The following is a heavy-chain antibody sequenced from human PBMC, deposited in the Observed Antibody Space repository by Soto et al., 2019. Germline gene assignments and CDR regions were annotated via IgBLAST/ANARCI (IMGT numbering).Heavy chain of an antibody. J-gene: IGHJ4*02. CDR2: ISYDVSNK. CDR1: GFTFSSYA. V-gene: IGHV3-30-3*01. Sequence: QVQLVESGGGVVQPGRSLRLSCAASGFTFSSYAMHWVRQAPGKGLEWVAVISYDVSNKYYADSVKGRFTISRDNSKNTLYLQMNSLRAEDTAVYYCARDSNSGWDYSFDYWGQGTLVTVSS. D-gene: IGHD6-19*01. CDR3: ARDSNSGWDYSFDY.